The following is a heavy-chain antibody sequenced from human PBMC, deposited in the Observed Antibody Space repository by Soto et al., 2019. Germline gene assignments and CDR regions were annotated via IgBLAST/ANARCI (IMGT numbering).Heavy chain of an antibody. J-gene: IGHJ6*03. CDR1: GFTFSGSA. V-gene: IGHV3-73*01. D-gene: IGHD4-17*01. Sequence: GGSLRLSCAASGFTFSGSAMHWVRQASGKGLEWVGRIRSKANSYATAYAASVKGRFTISRDDSKNTAYLQMNSLKTEDTAVYYCTSDFYTVTTGPYYYMDVWGKGTTVTVSS. CDR2: IRSKANSYAT. CDR3: TSDFYTVTTGPYYYMDV.